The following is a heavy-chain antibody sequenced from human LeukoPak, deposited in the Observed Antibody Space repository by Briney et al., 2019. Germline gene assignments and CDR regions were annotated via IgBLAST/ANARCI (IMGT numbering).Heavy chain of an antibody. V-gene: IGHV4-31*03. J-gene: IGHJ5*02. Sequence: PSETLSLTCTVSGGTISSGGYYWSWIRQHPGKGLEWIGYIYYSGSTYYNPSLKSRVTISVDTSKNQFSLKLSSVTAADTAVYYCARVKPPRRAAAPSNWFDPWGQGTLVTVSS. CDR3: ARVKPPRRAAAPSNWFDP. CDR1: GGTISSGGYY. D-gene: IGHD6-13*01. CDR2: IYYSGST.